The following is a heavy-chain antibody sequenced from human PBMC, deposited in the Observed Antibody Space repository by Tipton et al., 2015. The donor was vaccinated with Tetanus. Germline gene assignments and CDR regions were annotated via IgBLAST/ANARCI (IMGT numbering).Heavy chain of an antibody. J-gene: IGHJ4*02. Sequence: EVQLVQSGGEVKKPGESLKISCRGSGYIFNNYWTGWVRQKPGKGLEWMGIIYPGDSDTRYSPSFQGQVTISVDKSINTAYLQWSSLKASDTPMFYCARAHCTDGVCNFDFWGQGALVTVAS. V-gene: IGHV5-51*01. D-gene: IGHD2-8*01. CDR3: ARAHCTDGVCNFDF. CDR2: IYPGDSDT. CDR1: GYIFNNYW.